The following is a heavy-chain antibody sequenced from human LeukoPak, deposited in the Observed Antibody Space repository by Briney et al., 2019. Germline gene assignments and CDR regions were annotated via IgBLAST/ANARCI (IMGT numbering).Heavy chain of an antibody. Sequence: GASVKVSCKASGYTFTGYYMHWVRQAPGQGLEWMGWINPNSGGTNYAQKFQGRVTMTRDTSISTAYMGLSRLRSDDTAVYYCARGKDYGSGSSRRWFDPWGQGTLVTVSS. CDR1: GYTFTGYY. CDR2: INPNSGGT. V-gene: IGHV1-2*02. J-gene: IGHJ5*02. D-gene: IGHD3-10*01. CDR3: ARGKDYGSGSSRRWFDP.